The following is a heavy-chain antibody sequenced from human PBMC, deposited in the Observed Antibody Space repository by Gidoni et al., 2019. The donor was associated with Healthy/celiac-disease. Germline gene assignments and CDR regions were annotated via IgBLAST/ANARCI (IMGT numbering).Heavy chain of an antibody. CDR2: IWYDGSNK. D-gene: IGHD2-2*01. V-gene: IGHV3-33*01. CDR3: ARDFIMPGSPSYCYYGMDV. Sequence: QVQLVASGGGVVQPGRSLRLSFAASGFTFSSYGMHWVRQAPGKGLEWVAVIWYDGSNKYYADSVKGRFTISRDNSKNTLYLQMNSLRAEDTAVYYCARDFIMPGSPSYCYYGMDVWGQGTTVTVSS. CDR1: GFTFSSYG. J-gene: IGHJ6*02.